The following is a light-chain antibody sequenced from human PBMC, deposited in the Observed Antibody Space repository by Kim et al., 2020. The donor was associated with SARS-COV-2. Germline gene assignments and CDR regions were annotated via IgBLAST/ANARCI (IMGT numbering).Light chain of an antibody. Sequence: VSPGERATLSCRASQSANSNLAWYQQKPGQAPRLLIYGASTRATDIPARFSGSGSGTDFTLTINCLQSEDFAVYYCQQYDKWPLTFGGGTKVDIK. CDR1: QSANSN. J-gene: IGKJ4*01. CDR2: GAS. V-gene: IGKV3-15*01. CDR3: QQYDKWPLT.